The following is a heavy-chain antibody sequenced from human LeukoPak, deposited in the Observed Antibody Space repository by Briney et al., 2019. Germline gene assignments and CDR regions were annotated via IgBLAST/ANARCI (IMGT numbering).Heavy chain of an antibody. D-gene: IGHD6-19*01. V-gene: IGHV3-33*06. J-gene: IGHJ4*02. CDR1: GFTFSSYG. Sequence: GRSLRLSCAASGFTFSSYGMHWVRQAPGKGLEWVAVIWYDGSNKYYADSVKGRFTISRDNSKNTLYLQMNSLRAEDTAVYYCAKGGLYSSGLNWGQGTLVTVS. CDR2: IWYDGSNK. CDR3: AKGGLYSSGLN.